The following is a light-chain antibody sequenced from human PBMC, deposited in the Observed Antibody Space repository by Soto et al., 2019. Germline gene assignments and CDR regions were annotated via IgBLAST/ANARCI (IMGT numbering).Light chain of an antibody. CDR1: SSDVGTYNY. V-gene: IGLV2-14*01. CDR2: EVS. J-gene: IGLJ1*01. CDR3: SSYTTSTTLYV. Sequence: LTXPASVSGSPGQSITISCTGTSSDVGTYNYVSWYQQHPGKAPKLMIYEVSHRPSGISNRFSGSKSGNTASLTISGLQAEDEADYYCSSYTTSTTLYVFGTGTKVTVL.